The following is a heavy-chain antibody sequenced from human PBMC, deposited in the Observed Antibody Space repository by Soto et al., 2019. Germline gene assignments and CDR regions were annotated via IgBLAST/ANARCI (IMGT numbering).Heavy chain of an antibody. CDR3: ARFHSSSWYAENYYGMDV. D-gene: IGHD6-13*01. J-gene: IGHJ6*02. CDR1: GYTFTSYG. V-gene: IGHV1-18*01. CDR2: ISAYNGNT. Sequence: ASVKVSCKASGYTFTSYGISWVRQAPGQGLEWMGWISAYNGNTNYAQKLQGRVTMTTDTSTSTAYMELRSLRSDDTAVYYCARFHSSSWYAENYYGMDVWGQGATVTV.